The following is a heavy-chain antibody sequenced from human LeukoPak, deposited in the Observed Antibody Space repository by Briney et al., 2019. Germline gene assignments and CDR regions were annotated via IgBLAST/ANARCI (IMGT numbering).Heavy chain of an antibody. CDR3: AREVNIPTGATDDAFDI. CDR1: GGSISSGDYY. CDR2: IYYSGSA. D-gene: IGHD1-1*01. V-gene: IGHV4-30-4*01. Sequence: SETLFLTCTVSGGSISSGDYYWSWVRQPPGKGLEWIAYIYYSGSAYYNPSLESRLTISVDTSKNQFSLKVRSMTAADTAVYYCAREVNIPTGATDDAFDIWGQGTMVTVSS. J-gene: IGHJ3*02.